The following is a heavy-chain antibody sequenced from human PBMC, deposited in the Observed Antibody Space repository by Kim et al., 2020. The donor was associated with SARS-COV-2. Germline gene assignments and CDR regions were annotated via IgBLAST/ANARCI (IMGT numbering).Heavy chain of an antibody. CDR1: GGSISSYY. V-gene: IGHV4-59*08. J-gene: IGHJ4*02. D-gene: IGHD3-10*02. CDR2: IYYSGST. Sequence: SETLSLTCTVSGGSISSYYWSWIRQPPGKGLEWIGYIYYSGSTNYNPSLKSRVTISVDTSKNQFSLKLSSVTAADTAVYYCARHVHRAKLHFDYWGQGTLVTVSS. CDR3: ARHVHRAKLHFDY.